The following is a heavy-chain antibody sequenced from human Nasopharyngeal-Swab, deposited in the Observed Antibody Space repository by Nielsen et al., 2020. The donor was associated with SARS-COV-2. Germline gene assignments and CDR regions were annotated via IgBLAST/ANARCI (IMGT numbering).Heavy chain of an antibody. D-gene: IGHD5-12*01. J-gene: IGHJ6*02. CDR1: GFTFRNFA. CDR2: ISGGSDST. Sequence: GESLKISCAASGFTFRNFAMSWVRQAPGKGLEWVSVISGGSDSTYYTDSVRGRFTISRDNSKNTLNLQMNNLRAEDTAIYYCANDRDSGDDSEEYYHYYGMDVWGQGAPVTVSS. CDR3: ANDRDSGDDSEEYYHYYGMDV. V-gene: IGHV3-23*01.